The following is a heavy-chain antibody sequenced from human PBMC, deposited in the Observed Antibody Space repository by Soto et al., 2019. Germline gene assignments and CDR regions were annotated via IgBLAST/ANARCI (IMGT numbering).Heavy chain of an antibody. Sequence: GESLKISCNGSGYSFTSYWIGWVRQMPGKGLERMGIIYPGDSDTRYSPSFQGQVTISADKSITTTYLQWSSLKASDTAIYYCARLFDTSGWYDYWGQGTLVTVSS. J-gene: IGHJ4*02. D-gene: IGHD6-19*01. CDR3: ARLFDTSGWYDY. V-gene: IGHV5-51*01. CDR1: GYSFTSYW. CDR2: IYPGDSDT.